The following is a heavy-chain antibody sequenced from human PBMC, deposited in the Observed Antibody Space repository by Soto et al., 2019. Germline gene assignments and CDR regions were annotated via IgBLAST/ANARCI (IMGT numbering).Heavy chain of an antibody. CDR2: ISSSSSTI. CDR1: GFTFSSYS. J-gene: IGHJ4*02. D-gene: IGHD3-16*02. CDR3: ARAWDDYIWGSYRLNDY. V-gene: IGHV3-48*01. Sequence: GGSLRLSCAASGFTFSSYSMNWVRQAPGKGLERVSYISSSSSTIYYADSVKGRFTISRDNAKNSLYLQMNSLRAEDTAVYYCARAWDDYIWGSYRLNDYWGQGTLVTVSS.